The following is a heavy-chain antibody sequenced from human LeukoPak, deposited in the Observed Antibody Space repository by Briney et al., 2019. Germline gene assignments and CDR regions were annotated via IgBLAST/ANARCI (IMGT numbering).Heavy chain of an antibody. J-gene: IGHJ3*02. D-gene: IGHD3-10*01. CDR1: GGSISSGGYY. CDR3: TFNLGSGSYAFDI. V-gene: IGHV4-31*09. CDR2: IYYSGST. Sequence: KPSETLSLTCTVSGGSISSGGYYWSWIRQHPGKGLEWIGYIYYSGSTYYNPSLKSRVTISVDTSKNQFSLKLSSVTAADTAVYYCTFNLGSGSYAFDIWGQGTMVTVSS.